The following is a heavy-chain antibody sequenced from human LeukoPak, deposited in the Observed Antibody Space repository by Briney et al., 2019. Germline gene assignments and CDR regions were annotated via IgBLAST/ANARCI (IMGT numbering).Heavy chain of an antibody. Sequence: PSETLSLTCTVSGGSIGRYYWGWIRQPPGKGLEWIGSIYYNGSTYYNPSLKSRVTISVDTSKNQFSLKLSSVTAADTAVYYCARSGGQSDAFDIWGQGTMVTVSS. V-gene: IGHV4-39*01. D-gene: IGHD3-16*01. J-gene: IGHJ3*02. CDR2: IYYNGST. CDR1: GGSIGRYY. CDR3: ARSGGQSDAFDI.